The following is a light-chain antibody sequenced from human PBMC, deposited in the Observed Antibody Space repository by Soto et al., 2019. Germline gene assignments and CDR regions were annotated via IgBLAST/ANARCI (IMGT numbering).Light chain of an antibody. CDR3: QSYDSSLSGSAV. CDR2: GNS. J-gene: IGLJ2*01. V-gene: IGLV1-40*01. CDR1: SSNIGAGYD. Sequence: QSVLTQPPSVSGAPGQRVTISCTGSSSNIGAGYDVHWYQQLPGTAPKLLIYGNSNRPSGVPDRFSGSKSGTSASLASTGLQAEDEADYYCQSYDSSLSGSAVFGGGTKLTVL.